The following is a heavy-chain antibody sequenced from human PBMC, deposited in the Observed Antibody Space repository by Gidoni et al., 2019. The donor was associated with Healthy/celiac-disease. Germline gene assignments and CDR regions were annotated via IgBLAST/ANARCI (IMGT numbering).Heavy chain of an antibody. J-gene: IGHJ4*02. D-gene: IGHD2-2*01. CDR3: TTEPPNCRSTSCYPY. CDR2: IKSKTDGGTT. CDR1: GFPFSNAW. V-gene: IGHV3-15*01. Sequence: EVQLVESGGGLVKPGGSLRLSCAASGFPFSNAWMSWVRQAPGKGLEWVGRIKSKTDGGTTDYAAPVKGRFTISRDDSKNTLYLQMNSLKTEDTAVYYCTTEPPNCRSTSCYPYWGQGTLVTVSS.